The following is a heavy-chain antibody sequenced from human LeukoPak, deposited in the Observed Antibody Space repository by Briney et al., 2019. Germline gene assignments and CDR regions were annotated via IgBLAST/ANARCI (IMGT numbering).Heavy chain of an antibody. CDR3: ARNEV. CDR2: IYYSGST. J-gene: IGHJ4*02. V-gene: IGHV4-39*01. CDR1: GGSISSSSYY. Sequence: SETLSLTCTVSGGSISSSSYYWGWIRQPPGKGLERIGRIYYSGSTNYNPSLKSRVTISVDTSKNQFSLKLSSLTAADTAVYYCARNEVWGQGTLVTVSS.